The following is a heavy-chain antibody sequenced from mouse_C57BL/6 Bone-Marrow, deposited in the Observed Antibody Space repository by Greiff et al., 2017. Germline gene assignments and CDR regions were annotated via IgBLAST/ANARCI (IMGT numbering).Heavy chain of an antibody. CDR2: IWRGGST. V-gene: IGHV2-5*01. CDR1: GFSLTSYG. Sequence: QVQLKESGPGLVQPSQSLSITCTVSGFSLTSYGVHWVRQSPGKGLEWLGVIWRGGSTDYTAAFMSRLSIHKDNSKSQVFFKMNSLQADDSAIYYCAKEGPNHYYGSSYWYVDVLGTGTTVTVSS. CDR3: AKEGPNHYYGSSYWYVDV. D-gene: IGHD1-1*01. J-gene: IGHJ1*03.